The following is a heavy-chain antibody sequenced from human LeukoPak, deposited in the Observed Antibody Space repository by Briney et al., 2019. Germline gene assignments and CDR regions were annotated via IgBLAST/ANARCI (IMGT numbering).Heavy chain of an antibody. Sequence: GASLRLSCAASGFPFSSYAMSWVRQPPGKGLECISTISDSFRITDDADSVKGRFTISRDNSKNTLYLQMNTLRAEDTAVYYCAKRHGDYFDYWGQGTLVTLSS. CDR1: GFPFSSYA. J-gene: IGHJ4*02. CDR2: ISDSFRIT. D-gene: IGHD4-17*01. CDR3: AKRHGDYFDY. V-gene: IGHV3-23*01.